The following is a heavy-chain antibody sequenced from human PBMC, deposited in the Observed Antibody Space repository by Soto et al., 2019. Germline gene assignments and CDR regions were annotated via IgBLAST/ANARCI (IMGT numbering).Heavy chain of an antibody. CDR3: ARDPASVQLWLPEHLYYFDY. CDR1: GFTFSSYA. J-gene: IGHJ4*02. V-gene: IGHV3-30-3*01. D-gene: IGHD5-18*01. Sequence: GGSLRLSCAASGFTFSSYAMHWVRQAPGKGLEWVAVISYDGSNKYYADSVKGRFTISRDNSKNTLYLQMNSLRAEDTAVYYCARDPASVQLWLPEHLYYFDYWGQGTLVTVSS. CDR2: ISYDGSNK.